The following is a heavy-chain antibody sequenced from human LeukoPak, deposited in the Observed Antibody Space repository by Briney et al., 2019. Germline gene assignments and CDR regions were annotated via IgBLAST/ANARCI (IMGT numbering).Heavy chain of an antibody. Sequence: ASVKVSCKASGYTFTSYDINWVRQATGQGLEWMGWMNPNSGKTGYAQKFQGRVTMTRDTSISTAYMELSSLRSEDTAVYYCARGLPGAVAGRVHPPHPGGQGTLVPVSS. D-gene: IGHD6-19*01. CDR3: ARGLPGAVAGRVHPPHP. CDR2: MNPNSGKT. J-gene: IGHJ5*02. V-gene: IGHV1-8*01. CDR1: GYTFTSYD.